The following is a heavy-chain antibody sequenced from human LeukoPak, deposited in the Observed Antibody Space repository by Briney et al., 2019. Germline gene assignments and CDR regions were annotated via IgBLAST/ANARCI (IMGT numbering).Heavy chain of an antibody. V-gene: IGHV1-46*01. CDR1: GYTFTGYY. Sequence: ASVKVSCKASGYTFTGYYMHWVRQAPGQGLEWMGIINPSGGSTSYAQKFQGRVTMTRDTSTSTVYMELSSLRSEDTAVYYCARDFYYYDSSGYSFFPDYWGQGTLVTVSS. J-gene: IGHJ4*02. D-gene: IGHD3-22*01. CDR3: ARDFYYYDSSGYSFFPDY. CDR2: INPSGGST.